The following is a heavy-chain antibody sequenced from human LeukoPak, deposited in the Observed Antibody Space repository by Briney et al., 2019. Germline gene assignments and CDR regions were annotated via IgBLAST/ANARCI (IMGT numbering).Heavy chain of an antibody. D-gene: IGHD4-17*01. V-gene: IGHV4-39*07. CDR3: ARVQTTGFDY. CDR2: IYYSGST. Sequence: SETLSLTCTASGVSISSSSYDWGWLRQAPGKGLEWIVSIYYSGSTYYHPSRKSLITITVDTSKNQFSLKLSSVTAADTAVYYCARVQTTGFDYWGQGTLVTVSS. CDR1: GVSISSSSYD. J-gene: IGHJ4*02.